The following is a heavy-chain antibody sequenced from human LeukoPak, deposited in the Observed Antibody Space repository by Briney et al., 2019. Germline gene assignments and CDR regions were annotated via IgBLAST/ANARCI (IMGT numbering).Heavy chain of an antibody. D-gene: IGHD3-9*01. J-gene: IGHJ4*02. CDR2: IYPGDSDT. CDR3: AIHYDILTGYSGPNY. CDR1: GYSFTSYW. V-gene: IGHV5-51*01. Sequence: GESLKISCKGSGYSFTSYWIGWVRQMPGKGLEWMGVIYPGDSDTRYSPSFQGQVTISADKSISTAYLQWSSLKASDTAMYYCAIHYDILTGYSGPNYWGQGTLVTVSS.